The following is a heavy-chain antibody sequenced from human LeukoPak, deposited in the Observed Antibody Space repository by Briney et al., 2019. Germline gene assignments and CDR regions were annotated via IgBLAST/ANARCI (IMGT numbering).Heavy chain of an antibody. D-gene: IGHD3-10*01. CDR2: ISYDGSNK. CDR1: GFTFSSYG. V-gene: IGHV3-30*18. Sequence: GRSLRLSCAASGFTFSSYGMHWVRQAPGKGLEWVAVISYDGSNKYFADSVKGRFTISRDNSKNTLYLQMNSLRAEDTAVYYWAKGGVRLWLGGGLFDYWGQGTLVTVSS. J-gene: IGHJ4*02. CDR3: AKGGVRLWLGGGLFDY.